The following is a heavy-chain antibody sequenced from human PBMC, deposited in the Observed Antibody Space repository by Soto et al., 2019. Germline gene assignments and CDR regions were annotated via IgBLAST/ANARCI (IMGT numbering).Heavy chain of an antibody. CDR1: GFTFSSYS. V-gene: IGHV3-21*01. J-gene: IGHJ6*02. Sequence: EVQLVESGGGLVKPGGSLRLSCAASGFTFSSYSMNWVRQAPGKGLEWVSSISSSNSYMYYADSVKGRFTISRDNAKNSLYLQMNSLRAEDTAVYYCARDQVAVAENYYYYGMDVWGQGTTVTVSS. D-gene: IGHD6-19*01. CDR2: ISSSNSYM. CDR3: ARDQVAVAENYYYYGMDV.